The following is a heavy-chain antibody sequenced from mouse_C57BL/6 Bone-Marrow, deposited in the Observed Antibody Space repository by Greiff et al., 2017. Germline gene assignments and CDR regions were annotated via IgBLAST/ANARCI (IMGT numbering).Heavy chain of an antibody. J-gene: IGHJ2*01. CDR1: GFNIKDDY. Sequence: VQLQQSGAELVRPGASVKLSCTASGFNIKDDYMHWVKQRPEQGLEWIGWIDPENGDTEYASKFQGKATITADTSSNTAYLQLSSLTSEDTAVYYYTVVVFDYWGQGTTLTVSS. CDR2: IDPENGDT. V-gene: IGHV14-4*01. CDR3: TVVVFDY. D-gene: IGHD1-1*01.